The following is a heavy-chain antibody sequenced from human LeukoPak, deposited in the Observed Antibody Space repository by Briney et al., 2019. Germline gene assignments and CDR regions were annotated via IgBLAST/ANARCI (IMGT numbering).Heavy chain of an antibody. CDR1: GGSFSSSSDY. CDR2: VYSGTT. D-gene: IGHD2-15*01. Sequence: PSETLSLTCTVSGGSFSSSSDYWGWIRQPPGKGLEWIGSVYSGTTYHNPSLKSRVAISVDTSKNQFSLKLSSVTAADTAVYYCARHHSNTLVWGKGTTVTVSS. V-gene: IGHV4-39*01. J-gene: IGHJ6*04. CDR3: ARHHSNTLV.